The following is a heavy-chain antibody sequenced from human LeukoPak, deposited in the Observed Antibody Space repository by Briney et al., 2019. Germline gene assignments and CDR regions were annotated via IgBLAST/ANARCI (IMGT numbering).Heavy chain of an antibody. D-gene: IGHD3-22*01. J-gene: IGHJ1*01. CDR1: GLSFSDYS. CDR2: ISGSGNTI. Sequence: PGGSLRLSCAVSGLSFSDYSMNWVRQAPGKGLEWVSYISGSGNTIYYADSVKGRFTISRDNTKNSLYLQMNSLRAEDTAVYYCATYSSLNRREFQYWGQGTLLTVSS. V-gene: IGHV3-48*04. CDR3: ATYSSLNRREFQY.